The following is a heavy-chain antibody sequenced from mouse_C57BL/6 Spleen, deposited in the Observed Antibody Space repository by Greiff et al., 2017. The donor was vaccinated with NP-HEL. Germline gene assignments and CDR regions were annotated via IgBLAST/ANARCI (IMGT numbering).Heavy chain of an antibody. D-gene: IGHD1-1*01. CDR1: GYTFTDYY. V-gene: IGHV1-26*01. CDR2: INPNNGGT. J-gene: IGHJ2*01. Sequence: VQLKQSVPELVKPGASVKISCKASGYTFTDYYMNWVKQSHGKSLEWIGDINPNNGGTSYNQKFKGKATLTVDKSSSTAYMELRSLTSEDSAVYYCARWVVAVDYWGQGTTLTVSS. CDR3: ARWVVAVDY.